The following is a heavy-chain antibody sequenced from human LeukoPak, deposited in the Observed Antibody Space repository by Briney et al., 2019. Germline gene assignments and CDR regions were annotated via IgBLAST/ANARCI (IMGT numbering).Heavy chain of an antibody. Sequence: SETLSLTCTVSGGSISSGGYYWSWIRQHPGKGLEWIGEINHSGSTNYNPSLKSRVTISVDTSKNQFSLKLSSVTAADTAVYYCASLAAAGSSTSAGRIDYWGQGTLVTVSS. J-gene: IGHJ4*02. CDR2: INHSGST. CDR1: GGSISSGGYY. D-gene: IGHD6-13*01. V-gene: IGHV4-31*03. CDR3: ASLAAAGSSTSAGRIDY.